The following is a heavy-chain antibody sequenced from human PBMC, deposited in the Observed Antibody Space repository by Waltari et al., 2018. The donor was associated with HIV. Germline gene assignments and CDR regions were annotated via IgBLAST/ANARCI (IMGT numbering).Heavy chain of an antibody. Sequence: EVQVVESGGDLVKPGGSLRVSCASFQLPFEDVWMNWVRHAPGKGLEGCGRIKRKRDGGATDYAASVKGRFVSSRDDLQTTLYLQMRGLRTEDTAIYYCTTGGYPTEACDVCGQGTMVTDSP. CDR3: TTGGYPTEACDV. V-gene: IGHV3-15*01. D-gene: IGHD1-1*01. J-gene: IGHJ3*01. CDR1: QLPFEDVW. CDR2: IKRKRDGGAT.